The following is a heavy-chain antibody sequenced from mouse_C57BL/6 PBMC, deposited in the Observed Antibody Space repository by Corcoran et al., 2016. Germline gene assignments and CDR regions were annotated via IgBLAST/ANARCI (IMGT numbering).Heavy chain of an antibody. CDR3: ARREGGNFDY. J-gene: IGHJ2*01. CDR1: GFSLSPSGMG. D-gene: IGHD1-1*01. V-gene: IGHV8-12*01. CDR2: IYWDDDK. Sequence: HVTLIESGPGILQSSQNLSRTCSFSGFSLSPSGMGVSWIRQPSGKGLEWLAHIYWDDDKRYNPSLKSRLTISKDTSRNQVFLKITRVDTADTATYYCARREGGNFDYWGQGTTLTVSS.